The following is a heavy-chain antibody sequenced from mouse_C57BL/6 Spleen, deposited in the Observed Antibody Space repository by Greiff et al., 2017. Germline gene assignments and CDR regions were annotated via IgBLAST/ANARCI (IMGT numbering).Heavy chain of an antibody. CDR1: GFTFSDYG. V-gene: IGHV5-17*01. D-gene: IGHD4-1*01. CDR3: AREETGKFAD. J-gene: IGHJ3*01. CDR2: ISSGSSTI. Sequence: EVQLKESGGGLVKPGGSLKLSCAASGFTFSDYGMHWVRQAPEKGLEWVAYISSGSSTIYYADTVKGRFTISRDNATNTLFLQMTSLRSEDTAMYYGAREETGKFADWGQGTLVTVSA.